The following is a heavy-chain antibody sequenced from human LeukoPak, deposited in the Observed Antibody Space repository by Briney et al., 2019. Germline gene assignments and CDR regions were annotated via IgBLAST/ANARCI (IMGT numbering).Heavy chain of an antibody. Sequence: HGESLKISCKGSGYSFTSYWIGWVRQMPGKGLEWMGIIYPGDSDTRYSPSFQGQVTMSADKSISTAYLQWSSLKASDTGMYYCARRTRYCSYGSCYIFDYWGQGTLVTVSS. V-gene: IGHV5-51*01. J-gene: IGHJ4*02. D-gene: IGHD2-15*01. CDR2: IYPGDSDT. CDR1: GYSFTSYW. CDR3: ARRTRYCSYGSCYIFDY.